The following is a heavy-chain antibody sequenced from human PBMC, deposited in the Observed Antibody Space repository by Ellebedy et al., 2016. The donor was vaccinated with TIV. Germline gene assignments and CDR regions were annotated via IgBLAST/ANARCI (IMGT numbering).Heavy chain of an antibody. Sequence: GGSLRLXCVASGLTFTNAWMNWVRQAPGKGLEWVGLIKSKIDGGTTAYAAPVKGRFTISRDDSQHTLYLQMNSLKAVDTAVYYCTTDRRGSYDIPLDIWGQGTMVSVSS. CDR3: TTDRRGSYDIPLDI. J-gene: IGHJ3*02. CDR1: GLTFTNAW. V-gene: IGHV3-15*01. CDR2: IKSKIDGGTT. D-gene: IGHD1-26*01.